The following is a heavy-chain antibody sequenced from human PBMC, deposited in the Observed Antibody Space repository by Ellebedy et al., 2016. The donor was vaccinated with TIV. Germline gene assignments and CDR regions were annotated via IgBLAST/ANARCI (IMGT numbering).Heavy chain of an antibody. D-gene: IGHD1-26*01. CDR1: GFTFSNYA. J-gene: IGHJ4*02. CDR2: ISYDGSH. CDR3: ARALSRWERIPDS. V-gene: IGHV3-30-3*01. Sequence: GGSLRLXCAASGFTFSNYAMHWVRQAPGKGLDWVAVISYDGSHNYADSVEGRFTISRDNSKNTLYLQMISLRAEDTAVYYCARALSRWERIPDSWGQGTLVTVSS.